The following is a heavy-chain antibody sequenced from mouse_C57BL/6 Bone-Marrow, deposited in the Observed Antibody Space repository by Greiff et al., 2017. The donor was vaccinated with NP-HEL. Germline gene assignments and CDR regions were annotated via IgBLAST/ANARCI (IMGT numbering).Heavy chain of an antibody. CDR1: GYTFTSYW. CDR3: ARVSTMVKWFAY. CDR2: IDPSGSYT. J-gene: IGHJ3*01. V-gene: IGHV1-59*01. Sequence: VQLQQPGAELVRPGTSVKLSCKASGYTFTSYWMHWVKQRPGQGLEWIGVIDPSGSYTNYNQKFKGKATLTVDKSSSTAYMQLSSLTSEDSAVYYGARVSTMVKWFAYLGQGTLVTVSA. D-gene: IGHD2-13*01.